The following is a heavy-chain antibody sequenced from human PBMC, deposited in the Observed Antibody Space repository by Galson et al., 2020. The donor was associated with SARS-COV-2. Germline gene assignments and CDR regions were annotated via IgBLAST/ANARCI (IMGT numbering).Heavy chain of an antibody. V-gene: IGHV3-48*03. D-gene: IGHD6-13*01. J-gene: IGHJ3*02. CDR1: GFSLSNYE. CDR2: IRNSGTNK. Sequence: GGSLRLSCAASGFSLSNYEVNWVRQAPGKGLEWISYIRNSGTNKSYADSVKGRFTISRDNAKNSMFLQMPNVSAEDTAIYYCASTYLTAASFFGAFDIWGQGTRVTVSS. CDR3: ASTYLTAASFFGAFDI.